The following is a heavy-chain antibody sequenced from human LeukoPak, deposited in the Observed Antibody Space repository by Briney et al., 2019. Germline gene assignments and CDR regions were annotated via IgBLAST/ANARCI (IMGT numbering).Heavy chain of an antibody. J-gene: IGHJ6*03. CDR3: ARGGRGYDPDYYYMDV. Sequence: GASVKVSCKASGYTFTSYDINWVRQAPGQGLEWMGRMNPNSGNTGYAQKVQGRVTMTRNTSISTAYMELSSLRSEDTAVYYCARGGRGYDPDYYYMDVWGKGTTVTVSS. CDR2: MNPNSGNT. D-gene: IGHD5-12*01. CDR1: GYTFTSYD. V-gene: IGHV1-8*01.